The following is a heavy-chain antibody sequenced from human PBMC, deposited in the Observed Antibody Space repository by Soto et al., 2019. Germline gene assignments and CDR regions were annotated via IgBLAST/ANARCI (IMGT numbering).Heavy chain of an antibody. Sequence: QVQLVQSGAEVKKPGASVKVSCKASGYIFNNYGITWVRQAPGQGLEWMGWISGYNGNTNYAQILQGRVTMTTDTSTSTAYMELRSLRSDDTAVYYCARTGIAAAYGGNWFDPWGQGTLVTVSS. D-gene: IGHD6-13*01. J-gene: IGHJ5*02. V-gene: IGHV1-18*01. CDR2: ISGYNGNT. CDR1: GYIFNNYG. CDR3: ARTGIAAAYGGNWFDP.